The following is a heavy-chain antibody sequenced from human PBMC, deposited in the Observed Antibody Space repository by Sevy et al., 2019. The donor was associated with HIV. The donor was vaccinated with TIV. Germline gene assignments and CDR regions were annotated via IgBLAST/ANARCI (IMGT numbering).Heavy chain of an antibody. CDR3: ARGVTTILPYYYYMDV. Sequence: GESLKISCAASGFTFSSYAMSWVRQAPGKGLEWVSAISGSGGSTYYADSVKGRFTISRDNSKNTLYLQMNSLRAEDTAVYYCARGVTTILPYYYYMDVWGKGTTVTVSS. J-gene: IGHJ6*03. V-gene: IGHV3-23*01. CDR2: ISGSGGST. D-gene: IGHD4-17*01. CDR1: GFTFSSYA.